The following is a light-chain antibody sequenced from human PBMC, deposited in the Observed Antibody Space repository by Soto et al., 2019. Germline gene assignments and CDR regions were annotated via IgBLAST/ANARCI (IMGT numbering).Light chain of an antibody. CDR2: DDS. J-gene: IGLJ1*01. CDR3: QVWVSISALYV. V-gene: IGLV3-21*02. Sequence: SYELTQPPSVSVAPGQTARITWGGNNIGSKSVHWYQQKPGQAPVLVVYDDSDRPSAIPERFSGSNSGNTATMTISRVEAGDEADYYCQVWVSISALYVLGTATKPTV. CDR1: NIGSKS.